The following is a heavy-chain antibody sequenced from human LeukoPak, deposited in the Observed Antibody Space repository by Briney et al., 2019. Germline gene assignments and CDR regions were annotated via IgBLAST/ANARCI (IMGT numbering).Heavy chain of an antibody. J-gene: IGHJ4*02. CDR2: INANSGGT. CDR3: ARVGFPGIATWVY. V-gene: IGHV1-2*02. Sequence: ASVKVSCKASGYTFTGYYLHWVRLAPGQGLEWMGWINANSGGTDYPQKFQGRVTMTRDTSINTVYMELSRLRSDDTAVYYCARVGFPGIATWVYWGQGTLVTVSS. D-gene: IGHD6-13*01. CDR1: GYTFTGYY.